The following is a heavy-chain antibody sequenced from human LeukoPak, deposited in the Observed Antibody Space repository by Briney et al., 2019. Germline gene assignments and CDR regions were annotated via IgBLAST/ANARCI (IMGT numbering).Heavy chain of an antibody. CDR2: IKHDGSEK. D-gene: IGHD5-12*01. CDR3: VKDPGGYVKYKTFES. Sequence: PGGSLRLSCAASGFTFRDYWMSWVRQAPGKGPEWVANIKHDGSEKYYVASVKGRFTISKDIPKNSLYLQMNSLRTEDTAVYFCVKDPGGYVKYKTFESWGQGTLVTVSS. CDR1: GFTFRDYW. V-gene: IGHV3-7*01. J-gene: IGHJ4*02.